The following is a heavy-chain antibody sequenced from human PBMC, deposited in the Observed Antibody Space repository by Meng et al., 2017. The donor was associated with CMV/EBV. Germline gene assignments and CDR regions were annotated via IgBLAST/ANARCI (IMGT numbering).Heavy chain of an antibody. CDR2: IKQDGSEK. CDR3: ARDSAEVTIAVAGRVSFDY. Sequence: GESLKISCAASGFTFSSYWMSWVRQAPGKGLEWVANIKQDGSEKYYVDSVKGRFTISRDNGKNSLYLQMNSLRAEDTAVYYCARDSAEVTIAVAGRVSFDYWGQGTLVTVSS. J-gene: IGHJ4*02. D-gene: IGHD6-19*01. V-gene: IGHV3-7*01. CDR1: GFTFSSYW.